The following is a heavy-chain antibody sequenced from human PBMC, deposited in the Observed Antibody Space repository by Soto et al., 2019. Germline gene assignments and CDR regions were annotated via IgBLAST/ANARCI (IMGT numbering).Heavy chain of an antibody. CDR3: ARSRDGYSFYFYYGMDV. V-gene: IGHV3-30*03. CDR1: GFTFTNYD. J-gene: IGHJ6*02. D-gene: IGHD5-12*01. Sequence: GGSLRLSCAASGFTFTNYDMHWVRQAPGKGLEWMALILHDGSAEYYADSVKGRFTISRDNSKSTLYLQMNSLRAEDTAVYYCARSRDGYSFYFYYGMDVWCQGATVPVS. CDR2: ILHDGSAE.